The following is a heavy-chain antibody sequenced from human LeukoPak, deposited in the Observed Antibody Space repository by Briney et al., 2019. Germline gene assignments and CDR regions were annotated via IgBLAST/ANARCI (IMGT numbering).Heavy chain of an antibody. CDR1: GFTFSSYS. Sequence: PGGSLRLSCAASGFTFSSYSMNWVRQAPGKGLEWVSYISSSSSTIYYADSVKGRFTISRDNAKNSLYLQMNSLRDEDTAVYYCARGVVTVPLYYFDYWGQGTLVTVSS. V-gene: IGHV3-48*02. D-gene: IGHD2-21*02. CDR3: ARGVVTVPLYYFDY. J-gene: IGHJ4*02. CDR2: ISSSSSTI.